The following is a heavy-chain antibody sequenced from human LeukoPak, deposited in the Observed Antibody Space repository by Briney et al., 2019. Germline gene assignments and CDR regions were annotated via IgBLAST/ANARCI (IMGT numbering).Heavy chain of an antibody. CDR2: INTNTGNP. J-gene: IGHJ4*02. CDR3: ARGGHDSGGYYRYYFDY. Sequence: ASVKVSCKASGYTFTRYAMNWVRQAPGQGLEWMGWINTNTGNPTYAQGFTGRFVYSLDTSVSTAYLQISSLKAEDTALYYCARGGHDSGGYYRYYFDYWGQGTLVTVSS. D-gene: IGHD3-22*01. CDR1: GYTFTRYA. V-gene: IGHV7-4-1*02.